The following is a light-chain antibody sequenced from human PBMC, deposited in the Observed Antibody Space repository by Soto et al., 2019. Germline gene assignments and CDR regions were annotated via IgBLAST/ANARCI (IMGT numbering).Light chain of an antibody. J-gene: IGKJ1*01. CDR1: QSVSIY. CDR2: GAS. CDR3: QQYGSSPWT. V-gene: IGKV3-20*01. Sequence: EIVMTQSPATLSVSPGERATLSCRASQSVSIYLAWYQQKPGQAPRLLIYGASSRATGIPDRFSGSGSGTDFTLTISRLEPEDFAVYYCQQYGSSPWTFGQGTKVDIK.